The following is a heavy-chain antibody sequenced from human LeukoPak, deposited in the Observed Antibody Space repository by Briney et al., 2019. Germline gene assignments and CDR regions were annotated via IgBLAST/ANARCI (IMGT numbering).Heavy chain of an antibody. CDR3: ARSNMNWFDP. Sequence: SETLSLTCTVSGGSISSYYWSWIRQPPGKGLEWIGYIYYSGGTNYNPSLKSRVTMSVDTSKNQFSLKLSSVTAADTAVYYCARSNMNWFDPWGQGTLVTVSS. V-gene: IGHV4-59*08. CDR1: GGSISSYY. D-gene: IGHD2-8*01. J-gene: IGHJ5*02. CDR2: IYYSGGT.